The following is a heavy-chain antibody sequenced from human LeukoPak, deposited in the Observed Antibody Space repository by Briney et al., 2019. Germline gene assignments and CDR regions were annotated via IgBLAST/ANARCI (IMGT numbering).Heavy chain of an antibody. V-gene: IGHV4-4*09. CDR2: IAPSGSA. D-gene: IGHD4-17*01. J-gene: IGHJ6*03. Sequence: SETLSLTCTASGASISTCYWSWIRQPPGEGLEWIAYIAPSGSAVYNPSLNSRLTVSVDTSKNQFSLKLNSVTAADTAVYYCAGHLATTVTRGYSCHPMDVWGKGTTVSVSS. CDR3: AGHLATTVTRGYSCHPMDV. CDR1: GASISTCY.